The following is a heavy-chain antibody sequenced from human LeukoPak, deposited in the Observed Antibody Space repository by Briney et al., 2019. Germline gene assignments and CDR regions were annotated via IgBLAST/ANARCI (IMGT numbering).Heavy chain of an antibody. D-gene: IGHD6-13*01. J-gene: IGHJ4*02. CDR2: IASDGNDK. Sequence: GGSLRLSCAASGFTVSSNYMSWVRQAPGKGLEWVAVIASDGNDKHLADSVKGRFTISRDNSRNTLYLQMNSLRTEDTAVYYCAKDGAKAAAGYYFDYWGQGTLVTVSS. CDR3: AKDGAKAAAGYYFDY. V-gene: IGHV3-30*18. CDR1: GFTVSSNY.